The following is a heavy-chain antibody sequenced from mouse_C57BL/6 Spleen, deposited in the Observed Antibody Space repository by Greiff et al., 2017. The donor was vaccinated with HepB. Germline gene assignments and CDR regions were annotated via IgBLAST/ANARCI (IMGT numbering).Heavy chain of an antibody. D-gene: IGHD1-1*01. CDR1: GYTFTSYW. CDR3: ARNYGSSYYYAMDY. Sequence: VKLQQPGAELVKPGASVKLSCKASGYTFTSYWMHWVKQRPGQGLEWIGMIHPNSGSTNYNEKFKSKATLTVDKSSSTAYMQLSSLTSEDSAVYYCARNYGSSYYYAMDYWGQGTSVTVSS. J-gene: IGHJ4*01. CDR2: IHPNSGST. V-gene: IGHV1-64*01.